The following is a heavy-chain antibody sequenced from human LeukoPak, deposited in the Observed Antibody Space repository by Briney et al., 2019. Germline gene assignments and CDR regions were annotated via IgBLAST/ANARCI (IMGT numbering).Heavy chain of an antibody. CDR1: GGSISSGGYY. J-gene: IGHJ5*02. Sequence: PSETLSLTCTVSGGSISSGGYYWSWIRQHPGKGLEWIGYIYYSGSTYYNPSLKSRVTISVDTSKNQFSLKLSSVTVADTAVYYCTRRAVVGKNWFDPWGQGTLVTVSS. D-gene: IGHD6-19*01. V-gene: IGHV4-31*03. CDR2: IYYSGST. CDR3: TRRAVVGKNWFDP.